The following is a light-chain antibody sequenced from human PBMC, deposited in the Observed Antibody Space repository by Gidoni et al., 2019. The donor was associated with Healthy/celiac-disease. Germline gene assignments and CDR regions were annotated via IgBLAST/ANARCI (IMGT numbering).Light chain of an antibody. CDR2: NNH. CDR3: EAWDDTLNGRV. CDR1: PSNIGKNT. V-gene: IGLV1-44*01. Sequence: QSELTQSPSASGTPGQRVTISCSGRPSNIGKNTDNWYQQLPGAAPKLLIYNNHQRPSGVPDRFSASKSGTSASLAISGLQSADEADYYCEAWDDTLNGRVFGGGTKVTVL. J-gene: IGLJ3*02.